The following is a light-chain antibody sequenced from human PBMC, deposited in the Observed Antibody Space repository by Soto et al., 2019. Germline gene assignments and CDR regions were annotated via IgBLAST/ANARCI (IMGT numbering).Light chain of an antibody. Sequence: QSVLTQPPSVSGAPGQRVTISCTGSSSNIGAGYDVHWYQQLPGTAPKLFIYGNNNRPSGVPDRFSGSRSGTSASLAITGLQAEDEADYYCQSYDSSLSSDVFGTGTKLTVL. J-gene: IGLJ1*01. V-gene: IGLV1-40*01. CDR3: QSYDSSLSSDV. CDR1: SSNIGAGYD. CDR2: GNN.